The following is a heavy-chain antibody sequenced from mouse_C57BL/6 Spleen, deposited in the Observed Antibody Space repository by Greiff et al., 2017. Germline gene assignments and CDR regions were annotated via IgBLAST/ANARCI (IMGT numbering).Heavy chain of an antibody. CDR3: ARRLGRAYFVY. Sequence: QVQLQQPGAELMKPGASVKFSCKATGYTFTGYWIEWVKQRPGHGLEWIGKILPGSGSTNYNEKFKGKATITAETSSNTASRQLSSLTTGDSAIKSCARRLGRAYFVYWGKGTTLTVSS. D-gene: IGHD1-2*01. CDR2: ILPGSGST. CDR1: GYTFTGYW. V-gene: IGHV1-9*01. J-gene: IGHJ2*01.